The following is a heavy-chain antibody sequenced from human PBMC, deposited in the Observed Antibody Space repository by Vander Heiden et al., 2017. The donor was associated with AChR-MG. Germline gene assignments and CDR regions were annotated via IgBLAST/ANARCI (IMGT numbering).Heavy chain of an antibody. CDR2: ISYDGSNK. D-gene: IGHD6-13*01. J-gene: IGHJ4*02. CDR1: GFTFSRYG. V-gene: IGHV3-30*18. CDR3: AKDQDGAAAGTAPLGY. Sequence: QVQLVESGGGVVQPGRSLRLSCAASGFTFSRYGMHWVRQAPGKGLEWVAVISYDGSNKYYADSVKGRFTISRDNSKNTLYLQMNSLRAEDTAVYYCAKDQDGAAAGTAPLGYWGQGTLVTVSS.